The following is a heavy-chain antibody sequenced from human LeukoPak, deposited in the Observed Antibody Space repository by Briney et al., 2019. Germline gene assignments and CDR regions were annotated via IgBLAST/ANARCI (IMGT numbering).Heavy chain of an antibody. CDR2: LNWNGGTT. J-gene: IGHJ6*03. Sequence: PGGSLRLSCAASGFTFDDHGMSWVRQAPGKGLEWVSGLNWNGGTTGYADSVKGRFTISRDNAKNSLYLQMNSLRVEDTALYYCARGKYLDNDDYMDVWGKGTTVTVSS. D-gene: IGHD1-1*01. CDR3: ARGKYLDNDDYMDV. V-gene: IGHV3-20*04. CDR1: GFTFDDHG.